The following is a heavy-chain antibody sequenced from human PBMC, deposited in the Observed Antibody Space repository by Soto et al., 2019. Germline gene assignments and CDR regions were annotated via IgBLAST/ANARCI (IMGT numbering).Heavy chain of an antibody. Sequence: ASVKVSCKASGGTFSSYAISWVRQAPGQGLEWMGGIIPIFGTANYAQKFQGRVTITADESTSTAYMELSSLRSEDTAVYYCASQGGGVPGVIGSHNWFDPWGQGTLVTVSS. J-gene: IGHJ5*02. V-gene: IGHV1-69*13. D-gene: IGHD3-10*01. CDR3: ASQGGGVPGVIGSHNWFDP. CDR1: GGTFSSYA. CDR2: IIPIFGTA.